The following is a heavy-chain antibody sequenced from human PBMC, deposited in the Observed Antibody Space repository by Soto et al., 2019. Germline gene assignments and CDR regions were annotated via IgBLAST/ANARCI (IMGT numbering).Heavy chain of an antibody. V-gene: IGHV3-9*01. J-gene: IGHJ4*02. Sequence: EVQLVESGGGLVQPGRSLRLSCAASGFTFDDYAMHWVRQAPGKGLEWVSGISWNSGSIGYADSVKGRLTISRDNAKISLYLQMNSLRAEDTALYYCANSNSKYDDYGDYVFDYWGQGTLVTVSS. CDR2: ISWNSGSI. CDR1: GFTFDDYA. CDR3: ANSNSKYDDYGDYVFDY. D-gene: IGHD4-17*01.